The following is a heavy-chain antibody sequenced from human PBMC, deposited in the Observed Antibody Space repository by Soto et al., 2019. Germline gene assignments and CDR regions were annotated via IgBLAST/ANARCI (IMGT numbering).Heavy chain of an antibody. V-gene: IGHV1-8*01. CDR3: ARAADYYDSGTDYGMGV. CDR1: GYTFTSYD. J-gene: IGHJ6*02. CDR2: MNPNSGNT. D-gene: IGHD3-22*01. Sequence: QVQLVQSGAEVKKPGASVKVSCKASGYTFTSYDINWVRQATGQGLEWMGWMNPNSGNTGYAQKFQGRVTMTRNTSISTAYKELSSLRSEDTAVYYCARAADYYDSGTDYGMGVWGQGTTVTVSS.